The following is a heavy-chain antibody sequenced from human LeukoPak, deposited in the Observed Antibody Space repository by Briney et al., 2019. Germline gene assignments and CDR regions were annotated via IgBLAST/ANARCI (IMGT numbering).Heavy chain of an antibody. CDR1: GYSFTNYA. D-gene: IGHD3-10*01. CDR2: ISAYNGGT. CDR3: ARASRMVRGAFDV. J-gene: IGHJ3*01. V-gene: IGHV1-18*01. Sequence: ASVKVSCKASGYSFTNYALAWVRQAPGQGLEWVGWISAYNGGTAYAQKLQDRVTLTTDTATRTVYIELRSLTSDDTAKYYCARASRMVRGAFDVWGQGTIVTVSS.